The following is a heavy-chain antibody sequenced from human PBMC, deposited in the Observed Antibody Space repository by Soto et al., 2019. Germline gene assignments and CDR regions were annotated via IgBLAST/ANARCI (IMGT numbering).Heavy chain of an antibody. CDR1: GVSITSSGFY. Sequence: KPSETLSLPCTVSGVSITSSGFYWGWLRQPPGKGLEWIGSIHYSGATYYNPSLTRRVTISRDTSKNQFSLRLSSVAAADTALYFCARHAATGYTNSANGFDPWGEGTRVTVSS. J-gene: IGHJ5*02. CDR2: IHYSGAT. V-gene: IGHV4-39*01. D-gene: IGHD6-25*01. CDR3: ARHAATGYTNSANGFDP.